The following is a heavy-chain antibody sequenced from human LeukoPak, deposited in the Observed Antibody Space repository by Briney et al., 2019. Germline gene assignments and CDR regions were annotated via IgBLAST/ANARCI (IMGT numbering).Heavy chain of an antibody. CDR2: VNRDGSGT. Sequence: GGSLRLSCAASGFALSSHWMTWVRQVPGRGPEWVANVNRDGSGTYYLDSVKGRFTISKDNAKNSLYLQMNSLRAEDTALYHCARNNGMDVWGQGTTVIVSS. CDR1: GFALSSHW. V-gene: IGHV3-7*03. CDR3: ARNNGMDV. J-gene: IGHJ6*02.